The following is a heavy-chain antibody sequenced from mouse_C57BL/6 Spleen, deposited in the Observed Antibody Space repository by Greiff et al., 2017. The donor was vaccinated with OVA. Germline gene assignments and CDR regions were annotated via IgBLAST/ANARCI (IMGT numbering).Heavy chain of an antibody. CDR3: ARGYYGPYYYAMDY. Sequence: VKLQQPGAELVRPGSSVKLSCKASGYTFTSYWMHWVKQRPIQGLEWIGNIDPSDSETHYNQKFKDKATLTVDKSSSTAYMQLSSLTSEDSAVYYCARGYYGPYYYAMDYWGQGTSVTVSS. D-gene: IGHD1-1*01. J-gene: IGHJ4*01. V-gene: IGHV1-52*01. CDR1: GYTFTSYW. CDR2: IDPSDSET.